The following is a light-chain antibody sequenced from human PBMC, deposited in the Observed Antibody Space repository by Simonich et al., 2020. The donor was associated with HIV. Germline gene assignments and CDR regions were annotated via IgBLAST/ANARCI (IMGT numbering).Light chain of an antibody. Sequence: EIVMTQTPLSLSVTPGQPASISCKSSRSLFYSDGKTDLYWYLHKPCQSPQPLIYEMFNRFSGVPDRFSGSGSGTDFTLKISRVEAEDVGVYYCMRSIQLPRTFGQGTKVEIK. J-gene: IGKJ1*01. CDR1: RSLFYSDGKTD. CDR3: MRSIQLPRT. V-gene: IGKV2D-29*02. CDR2: EMF.